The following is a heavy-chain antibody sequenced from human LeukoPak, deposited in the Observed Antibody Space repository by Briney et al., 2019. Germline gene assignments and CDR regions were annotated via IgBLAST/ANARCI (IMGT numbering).Heavy chain of an antibody. D-gene: IGHD1-14*01. CDR2: INSDGSST. CDR3: ARGTTNNDY. V-gene: IGHV3-74*01. J-gene: IGHJ4*02. CDR1: GFAFSRYW. Sequence: PGGSLRLSCAVSGFAFSRYWMHWVRQAPGKGLVWVSRINSDGSSTSHADSVKGRFTISRDNAKNTLYLQMNSLRAEDTGVYHCARGTTNNDYWGQGTLVTVSS.